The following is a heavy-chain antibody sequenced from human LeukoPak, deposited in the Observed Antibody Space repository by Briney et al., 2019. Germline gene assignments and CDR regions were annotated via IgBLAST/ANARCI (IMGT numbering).Heavy chain of an antibody. CDR3: ARGREAAGTLPDFDY. J-gene: IGHJ4*02. D-gene: IGHD6-13*01. Sequence: SETLSLTCTVSGGPISNYYWSWIRQPPGKGLEWIGYIYYSGSTNYNPSLKSRVTISLDRSKNQFSLKLSSVTAADTAVYYCARGREAAGTLPDFDYWGQGTLVTVSS. CDR1: GGPISNYY. CDR2: IYYSGST. V-gene: IGHV4-59*01.